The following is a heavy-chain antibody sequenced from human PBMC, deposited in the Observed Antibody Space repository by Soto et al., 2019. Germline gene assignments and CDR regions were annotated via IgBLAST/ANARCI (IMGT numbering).Heavy chain of an antibody. Sequence: QVQLVQSGAEVKKPGASVKVSCKASGYTFTSYGISWVRQAPGQGLEWMGWISAYNGNTNYAQKLQGRVTMTTDTSTSTAEMELRSLRSDDTAVYYCAREMHGSSWYGGYYCDYWGQGTLVTVSS. J-gene: IGHJ4*02. CDR3: AREMHGSSWYGGYYCDY. CDR1: GYTFTSYG. D-gene: IGHD6-13*01. CDR2: ISAYNGNT. V-gene: IGHV1-18*01.